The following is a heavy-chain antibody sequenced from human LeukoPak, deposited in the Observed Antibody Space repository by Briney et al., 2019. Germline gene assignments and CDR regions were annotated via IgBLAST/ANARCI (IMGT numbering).Heavy chain of an antibody. CDR2: IIPIFGTA. Sequence: GASVKVSCKASGGTFSSYAISWVRQAPGQGLEWMGGIIPIFGTANYAQKFQGRVTITADESTSTAYMKLSSLRSEDTAVYYCARSYCGGDCYLRNYYYGMDVWGQGTTVTVSS. CDR1: GGTFSSYA. CDR3: ARSYCGGDCYLRNYYYGMDV. D-gene: IGHD2-21*02. V-gene: IGHV1-69*13. J-gene: IGHJ6*02.